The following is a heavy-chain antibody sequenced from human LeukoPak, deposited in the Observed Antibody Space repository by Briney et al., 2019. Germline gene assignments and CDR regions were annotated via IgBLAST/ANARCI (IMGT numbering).Heavy chain of an antibody. CDR3: ARDANYDFWSGYPTNNWFDP. D-gene: IGHD3-3*01. J-gene: IGHJ5*02. CDR1: GGSISSYY. V-gene: IGHV4-59*01. Sequence: PSETLSLTCTVSGGSISSYYWSWIRQPPGKGLEWIGYIYYSGSTSYNPSLKSRVTISVDTSKNQFSLKLSSVTAADTAVYYCARDANYDFWSGYPTNNWFDPWGQGTLVTVSS. CDR2: IYYSGST.